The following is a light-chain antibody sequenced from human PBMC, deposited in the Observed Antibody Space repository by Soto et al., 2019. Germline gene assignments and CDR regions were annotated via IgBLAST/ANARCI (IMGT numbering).Light chain of an antibody. V-gene: IGKV1-5*01. J-gene: IGKJ1*01. CDR2: DAS. CDR1: QSISSW. CDR3: QHYNSYSEA. Sequence: IPMTQSPSTLSATSGDRFTITCRASQSISSWLAWYQHKPGKAPKLLIYDASNLDSGVPSRFSGSGSGTEFTLTISSLQPDDFATYYCQHYNSYSEAFGQGTKV.